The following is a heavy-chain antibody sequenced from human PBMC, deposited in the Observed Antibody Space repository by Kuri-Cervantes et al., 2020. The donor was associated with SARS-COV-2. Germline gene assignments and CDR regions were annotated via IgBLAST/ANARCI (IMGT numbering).Heavy chain of an antibody. CDR1: GFIFGDYG. CDR2: IYSGGST. D-gene: IGHD1-1*01. J-gene: IGHJ6*02. V-gene: IGHV3-53*01. Sequence: GGSLRLSCEASGFIFGDYGMTWVRQVPGKGLEWVSVIYSGGSTYYADSVKGRFTISRDNSKNTLYLQMNSLRAEDTAVYYCARDAYPRTGYYGMDVWGQGTTVTVSS. CDR3: ARDAYPRTGYYGMDV.